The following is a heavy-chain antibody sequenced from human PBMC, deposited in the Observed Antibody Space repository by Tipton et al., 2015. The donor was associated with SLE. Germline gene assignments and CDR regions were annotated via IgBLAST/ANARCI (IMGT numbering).Heavy chain of an antibody. J-gene: IGHJ4*02. CDR2: IYTSGST. Sequence: TLSLTCTVSGGSISSGSYYWSWIRQPAGKGLEWIGRIYTSGSTNYNPSLKSRVTISVDTSKNQFSLKLSSVTAADTAVYYCARVEDGDYLSSWGQGTLVTVSS. V-gene: IGHV4-61*02. CDR3: ARVEDGDYLSS. CDR1: GGSISSGSYY. D-gene: IGHD4-17*01.